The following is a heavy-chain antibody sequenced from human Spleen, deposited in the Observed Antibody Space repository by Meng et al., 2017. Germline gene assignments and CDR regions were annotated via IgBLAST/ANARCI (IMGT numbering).Heavy chain of an antibody. Sequence: SETLSLTCVVSGGSFSDYYWSWIRQPPGKGLEWIGEINHSGNTNYNPSLESRATISVDTSQNNLSLKLSSVTAADTAVYYCARGPSSSWSVNYYYYYGMDVWGQGTTVTVSS. CDR3: ARGPSSSWSVNYYYYYGMDV. J-gene: IGHJ6*02. D-gene: IGHD6-13*01. V-gene: IGHV4-34*01. CDR2: INHSGNT. CDR1: GGSFSDYY.